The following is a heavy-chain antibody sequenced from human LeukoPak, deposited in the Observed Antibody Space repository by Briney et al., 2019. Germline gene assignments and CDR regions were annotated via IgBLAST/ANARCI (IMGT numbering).Heavy chain of an antibody. Sequence: PSETLSLTCIVSGGSISSYYWSWIRQPPGKGLEWIGYIYYIGSTNYNPSLKSRVTISVDTSKNQFSLKLSSVTAADTAVYYCARGLRHCSGGSCYLYYYYYYGMDVWGQGTTVTVSS. D-gene: IGHD2-15*01. CDR3: ARGLRHCSGGSCYLYYYYYYGMDV. V-gene: IGHV4-59*08. CDR2: IYYIGST. J-gene: IGHJ6*02. CDR1: GGSISSYY.